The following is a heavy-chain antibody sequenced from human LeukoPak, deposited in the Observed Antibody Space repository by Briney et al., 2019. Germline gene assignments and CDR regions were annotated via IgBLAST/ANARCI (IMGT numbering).Heavy chain of an antibody. CDR2: IRSKAYGGTT. CDR3: ARVSGSGSYYNYYYYGMDV. J-gene: IGHJ6*02. V-gene: IGHV3-49*04. Sequence: PGGSLRLSCTASGFTFGDYAMSWVRQAPGKGLEGVGFIRSKAYGGTTEYAASVKGRFTISTDNSKNTLYLQMNSLRAEDTAVYYCARVSGSGSYYNYYYYGMDVWGQGTTVTVSS. CDR1: GFTFGDYA. D-gene: IGHD3-10*01.